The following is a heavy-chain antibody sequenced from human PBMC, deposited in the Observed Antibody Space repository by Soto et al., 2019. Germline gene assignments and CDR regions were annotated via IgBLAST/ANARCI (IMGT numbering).Heavy chain of an antibody. Sequence: SVKVSCKVSGYTLTELSVHWVRQAPGQGLEWMGGIIPIFGTANYAQKFQGRVTITADESTSTAYMELSSLRSEDTAVYYCARDHYYGPETLNRFDPWGQGTLVTVSS. D-gene: IGHD3-10*01. J-gene: IGHJ5*02. CDR3: ARDHYYGPETLNRFDP. CDR2: IIPIFGTA. CDR1: GYTLTELS. V-gene: IGHV1-69*13.